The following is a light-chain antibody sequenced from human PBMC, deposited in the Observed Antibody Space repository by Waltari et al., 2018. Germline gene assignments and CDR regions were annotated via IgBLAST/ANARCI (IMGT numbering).Light chain of an antibody. Sequence: SYVLTQAPSVSAAPGQTAMITCGGKNLERKGVHWYQQKPGQAPVLVVHDDSDRRSGIPERFSGSNSGDTATLTISRVEAGDEADYYCQIWDSITDPVVFGGGTKLTVL. V-gene: IGLV3-21*02. CDR3: QIWDSITDPVV. CDR1: NLERKG. CDR2: DDS. J-gene: IGLJ2*01.